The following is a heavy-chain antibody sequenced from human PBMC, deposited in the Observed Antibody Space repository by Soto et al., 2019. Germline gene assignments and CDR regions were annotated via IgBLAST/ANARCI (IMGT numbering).Heavy chain of an antibody. Sequence: QVQLQESGPGLVKPSQTLSLTCTVSGGSISSGGYYWSWIRQHPGKGLEWIGYIYYSGSTYYNPSLKSRVTISVDTSKNQFPLKLSSVTAADTAVYYCAREGGAGSGSYSGYFDYWGQGTLVTVSS. D-gene: IGHD3-10*01. CDR1: GGSISSGGYY. J-gene: IGHJ4*02. CDR2: IYYSGST. V-gene: IGHV4-31*03. CDR3: AREGGAGSGSYSGYFDY.